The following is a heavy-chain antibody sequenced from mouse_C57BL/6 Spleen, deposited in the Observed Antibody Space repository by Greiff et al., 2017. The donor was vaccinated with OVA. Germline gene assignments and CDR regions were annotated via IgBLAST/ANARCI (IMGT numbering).Heavy chain of an antibody. CDR1: GYAFSSSW. V-gene: IGHV1-82*01. D-gene: IGHD4-1*01. J-gene: IGHJ4*01. CDR2: IYPGDGDT. CDR3: ARERNWDVGAMDY. Sequence: QVQLQQSGPELVKPGASVKISCKASGYAFSSSWMNWVKQRPGKGLEWIGRIYPGDGDTNYNGKFKGKATLTADKSSSTAYMQLSSLTSEDSAVYCWARERNWDVGAMDYWGQGTSVTVSS.